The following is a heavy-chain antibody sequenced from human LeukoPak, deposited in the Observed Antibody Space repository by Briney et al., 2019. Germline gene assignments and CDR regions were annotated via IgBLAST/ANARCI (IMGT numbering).Heavy chain of an antibody. Sequence: PGGSLRLSCAASGFTFSSYEMNCVRQAPGKGLEWVSYISSSGSTIYYADSVKGRFTISRDNAKNSLYLQMDSLRPQDTAVYYCARGGITLVPPWGQGTLVTVSS. CDR2: ISSSGSTI. V-gene: IGHV3-48*03. J-gene: IGHJ5*02. CDR3: ARGGITLVPP. CDR1: GFTFSSYE. D-gene: IGHD3-10*01.